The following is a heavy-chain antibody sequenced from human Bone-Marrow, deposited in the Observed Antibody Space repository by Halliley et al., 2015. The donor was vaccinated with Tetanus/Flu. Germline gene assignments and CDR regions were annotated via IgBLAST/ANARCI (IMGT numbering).Heavy chain of an antibody. D-gene: IGHD4-17*01. J-gene: IGHJ5*01. CDR3: ARGGLKAVTTRLDS. CDR2: TYHSGKT. V-gene: IGHV4-4*02. Sequence: WFGETYHSGKTNYTPPLGSQVTISVDKSKTQFSLGLIYVTAADTAVYYCARGGLKAVTTRLDSWGQGTLVTVSS.